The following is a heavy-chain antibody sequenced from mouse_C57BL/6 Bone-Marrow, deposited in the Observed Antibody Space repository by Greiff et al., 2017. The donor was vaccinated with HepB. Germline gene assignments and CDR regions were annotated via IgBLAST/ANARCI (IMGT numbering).Heavy chain of an antibody. CDR2: ISSGGDYI. CDR1: GFTFSSYA. V-gene: IGHV5-9-1*02. D-gene: IGHD1-1*01. CDR3: TIYYYGSSYSAY. Sequence: EVKLMESGEGLVKPGGSLKLSCAASGFTFSSYAMSWVRQTPEKRLEWVAYISSGGDYIYYADTVKGRFTISRDNARNTLYLQMSSLKSEDTAMYYCTIYYYGSSYSAYWGQGTLVTVSA. J-gene: IGHJ3*01.